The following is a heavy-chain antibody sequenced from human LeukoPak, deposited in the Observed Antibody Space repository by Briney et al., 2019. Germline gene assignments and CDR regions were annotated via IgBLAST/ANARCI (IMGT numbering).Heavy chain of an antibody. CDR1: GFTFSSYG. D-gene: IGHD6-6*01. J-gene: IGHJ4*02. CDR2: IRYDGSNK. Sequence: PGGSLRLSCAASGFTFSSYGMHWVRQAPGKGLEWVAFIRYDGSNKCYADSVKGRLTISRDNSKNTLYLQMTSLRGDDTAVYYCAKEKNSYSSSSGQGYWGQGTLVTVSS. CDR3: AKEKNSYSSSSGQGY. V-gene: IGHV3-30*02.